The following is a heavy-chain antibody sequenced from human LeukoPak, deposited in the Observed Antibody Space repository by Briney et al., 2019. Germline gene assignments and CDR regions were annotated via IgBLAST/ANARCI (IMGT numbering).Heavy chain of an antibody. CDR3: ARDYPTSGIVTIFDY. CDR1: GFTFNNCA. J-gene: IGHJ4*02. CDR2: ITASGGST. Sequence: GGSLRLSCASSGFTFNNCAMTWVRQAPGKGLEWVSSITASGGSTYCADSVKSRFTISRDNSKNTLYLQMSSLRAEDTAVYYCARDYPTSGIVTIFDYWGQGTLVTVSS. V-gene: IGHV3-23*01. D-gene: IGHD1-1*01.